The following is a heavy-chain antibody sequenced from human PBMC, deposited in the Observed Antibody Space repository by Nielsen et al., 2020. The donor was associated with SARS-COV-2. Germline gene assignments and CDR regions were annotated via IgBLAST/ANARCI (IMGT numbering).Heavy chain of an antibody. Sequence: SETLSLTCAVYGGSFSGYYWSWIRQPPGKGLEWIGEINHSGSTNYNPSLKSRVTISVDTSKNQFSLKLSSVTAADTAVYYCARAVRSCSGGSCYSSGPRGYYFDYWGQGTLVTVSS. V-gene: IGHV4-34*01. J-gene: IGHJ4*02. D-gene: IGHD2-15*01. CDR3: ARAVRSCSGGSCYSSGPRGYYFDY. CDR1: GGSFSGYY. CDR2: INHSGST.